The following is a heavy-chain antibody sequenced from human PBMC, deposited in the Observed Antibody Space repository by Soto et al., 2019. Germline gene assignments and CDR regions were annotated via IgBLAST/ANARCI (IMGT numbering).Heavy chain of an antibody. J-gene: IGHJ3*02. D-gene: IGHD2-21*01. V-gene: IGHV1-69*02. CDR2: IIPMLGIA. CDR3: TVGSWSGEGVGI. CDR1: GGTFSTYS. Sequence: QVQLVQSGAEVKKPGSSVKVSCKDSGGTFSTYSMFWVRQAPGQGLEWMGRIIPMLGIANYAQKFQGRVTMTADKSTSTAYMELSSLRSGETALYYCTVGSWSGEGVGIWGRGTRFSVSS.